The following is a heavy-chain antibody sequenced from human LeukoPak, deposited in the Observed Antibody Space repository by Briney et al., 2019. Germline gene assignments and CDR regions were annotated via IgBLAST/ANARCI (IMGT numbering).Heavy chain of an antibody. J-gene: IGHJ3*02. V-gene: IGHV3-7*01. CDR1: GFTFSNYW. D-gene: IGHD4/OR15-4a*01. Sequence: GGSLRLSCAASGFTFSNYWMTWVRQAPGKGLEWVANIKQDGSEKYYVDSVKGRFTISRDNAKNSLYLQMNSLRAEDTAVYYCARVPYGDDAFDIWGQGTMVTVSS. CDR2: IKQDGSEK. CDR3: ARVPYGDDAFDI.